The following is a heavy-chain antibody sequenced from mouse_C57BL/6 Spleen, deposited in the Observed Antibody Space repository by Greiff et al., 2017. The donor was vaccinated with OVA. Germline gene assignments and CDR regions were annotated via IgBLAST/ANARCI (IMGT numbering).Heavy chain of an antibody. Sequence: VQLKQPGAELVKPGASVKLSCKASGYTFTSYWMHWVKQRPGRGLEWIGRIDPNSGGTKYNEKFKSKATLTVDKPSSTAYMQRSSLTSEDSAVYYCARTGNYFDYWGQGTTLTVSS. CDR3: ARTGNYFDY. D-gene: IGHD4-1*01. V-gene: IGHV1-72*01. CDR2: IDPNSGGT. CDR1: GYTFTSYW. J-gene: IGHJ2*01.